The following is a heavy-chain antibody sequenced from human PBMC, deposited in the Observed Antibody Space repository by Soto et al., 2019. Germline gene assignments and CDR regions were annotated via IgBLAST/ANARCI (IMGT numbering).Heavy chain of an antibody. CDR3: ARDQSPPGHSSKTFDY. V-gene: IGHV1-69*13. D-gene: IGHD6-13*01. J-gene: IGHJ4*02. Sequence: ASVKVFCKASGGTFSSYAISWVRQAPGQGLEWMGGIIPIFGTANYAQKFQGRVTITADESTSTAYMELSSLRSEDTAVYYCARDQSPPGHSSKTFDYWGQGTLVTVSS. CDR2: IIPIFGTA. CDR1: GGTFSSYA.